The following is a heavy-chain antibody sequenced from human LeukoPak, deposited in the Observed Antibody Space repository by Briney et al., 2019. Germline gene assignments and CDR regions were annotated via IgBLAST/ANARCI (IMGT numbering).Heavy chain of an antibody. Sequence: GGSLRLSCAASGFTFDDYAMHWVRQAPGKGLEWVSGISWNSGSIGYADSVKGRFTISRDNVKNSLYLQMNSLRAEDTALYYCAKSANYYDSSGYYYTPTDYWGQGTLVTVSS. V-gene: IGHV3-9*01. D-gene: IGHD3-22*01. J-gene: IGHJ4*02. CDR1: GFTFDDYA. CDR2: ISWNSGSI. CDR3: AKSANYYDSSGYYYTPTDY.